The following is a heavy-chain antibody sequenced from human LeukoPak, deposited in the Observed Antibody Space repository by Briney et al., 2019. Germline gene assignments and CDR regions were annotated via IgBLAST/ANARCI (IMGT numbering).Heavy chain of an antibody. CDR3: ARDIYGDSDDAFDI. J-gene: IGHJ3*02. CDR1: GGSISSGGYY. D-gene: IGHD4-17*01. V-gene: IGHV4-31*03. CDR2: IYYSGST. Sequence: SETLSLTCTVSGGSISSGGYYWSWIRQHPGKGLEWIGYIYYSGSTYYNPSLKSRVTISVDTSKNQFSLKLSSVTAADTAVYYCARDIYGDSDDAFDIWGQGTRVTVSS.